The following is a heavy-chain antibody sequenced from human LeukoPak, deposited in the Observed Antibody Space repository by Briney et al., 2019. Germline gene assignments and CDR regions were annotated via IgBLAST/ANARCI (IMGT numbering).Heavy chain of an antibody. CDR3: ARVGYYYDSSGPGYFDY. CDR2: ISGSSSYI. CDR1: GFTFSSYA. J-gene: IGHJ4*02. D-gene: IGHD3-22*01. V-gene: IGHV3-21*01. Sequence: GGSLRLSCAASGFTFSSYAMSWVRQAPGKGLEWVSAISGSSSYIYYADSVKGRFTISRDNAKNSLYLQMNSLRAEDTAVYYCARVGYYYDSSGPGYFDYWGQGTLVTVSS.